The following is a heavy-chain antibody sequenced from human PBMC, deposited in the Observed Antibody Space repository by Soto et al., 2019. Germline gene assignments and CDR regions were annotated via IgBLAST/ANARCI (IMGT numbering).Heavy chain of an antibody. Sequence: QVQLVESGGGVVQPGRYQRFSCAASGFTFSSYAMHWVRQAPGKGLEWVAVISYDGSNKYYADSVKGRFTISRDNSKNTLYLQMNSLRAEDTAVYDSERDKGTVVKNDAFDIWSQGTMVTVSS. D-gene: IGHD2-15*01. CDR1: GFTFSSYA. J-gene: IGHJ3*02. V-gene: IGHV3-30-3*01. CDR3: ERDKGTVVKNDAFDI. CDR2: ISYDGSNK.